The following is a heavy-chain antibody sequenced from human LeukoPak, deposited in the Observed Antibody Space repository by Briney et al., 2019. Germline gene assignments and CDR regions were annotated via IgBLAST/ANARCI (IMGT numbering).Heavy chain of an antibody. Sequence: SETLSLTCAVYGGSFSGYYWSWIRQPPGKGLGWIGEINHSGSTNYNPSLKSRVTISVDTSKNQFSLKLSSVTAADTAVYYCARDRKVALRLYYYYMDVWGKGTTVTVPS. D-gene: IGHD4-17*01. CDR2: INHSGST. CDR3: ARDRKVALRLYYYYMDV. V-gene: IGHV4-34*01. CDR1: GGSFSGYY. J-gene: IGHJ6*03.